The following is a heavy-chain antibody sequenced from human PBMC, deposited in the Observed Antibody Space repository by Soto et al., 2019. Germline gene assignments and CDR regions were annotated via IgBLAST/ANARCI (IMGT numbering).Heavy chain of an antibody. V-gene: IGHV4-59*11. CDR2: IYHSGST. CDR3: ARADLGGVGSSWEYYGMDV. Sequence: PSETLSLTCTVSGGSMSSHYWTWIRQPPGKGLEWIGYIYHSGSTNYNPSLKSRVTISVDTSKNQFSLKLSSVTAADTAVYYCARADLGGVGSSWEYYGMDVWGKGTTVTVSS. J-gene: IGHJ6*04. D-gene: IGHD6-13*01. CDR1: GGSMSSHY.